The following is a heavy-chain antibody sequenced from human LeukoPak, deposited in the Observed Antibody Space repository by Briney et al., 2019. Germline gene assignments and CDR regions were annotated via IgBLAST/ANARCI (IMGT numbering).Heavy chain of an antibody. CDR1: GGSISSYY. CDR3: ARHSGSSQHYFDY. D-gene: IGHD1-26*01. Sequence: SETLSLTCTVSGGSISSYYWSWLRQPPGKGLEWLGVIYYSGSTHYKSSLKSRVTISVDTSKNQFSLRLSSVTAADTAVYYCARHSGSSQHYFDYWGPGTLVTVSS. V-gene: IGHV4-59*08. CDR2: IYYSGST. J-gene: IGHJ4*02.